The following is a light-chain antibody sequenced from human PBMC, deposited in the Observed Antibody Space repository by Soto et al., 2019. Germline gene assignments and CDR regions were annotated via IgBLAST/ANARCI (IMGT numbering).Light chain of an antibody. CDR1: QSIFYNSNKKYY. CDR3: QQYFETSYT. V-gene: IGKV4-1*01. Sequence: DIVMTQSPKSLTVSLGARATITCTSSQSIFYNSNKKYYLAWYQQKVGQPPKVVLYWASTRDSGVPDRFSGSVSGTQFTLTINNLQPEDVALYYCQQYFETSYTFGQGNKVEIK. J-gene: IGKJ2*01. CDR2: WAS.